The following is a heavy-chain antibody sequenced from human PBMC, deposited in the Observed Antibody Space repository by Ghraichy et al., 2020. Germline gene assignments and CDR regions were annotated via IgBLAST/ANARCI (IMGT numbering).Heavy chain of an antibody. D-gene: IGHD3-22*01. J-gene: IGHJ6*02. CDR2: T. CDR3: AGYDSSGNYYKNAMDV. CDR1: VAPSEVTS. V-gene: IGHV4-59*11. Sequence: SEPCPSPALSLVAPSEVTSGIGSGSPQGRDWSGLGSTNASPSLRSRVTISVDTSKNQFSLSLRPVTAADTAVYYCAGYDSSGNYYKNAMDVWGQGTTVTVSS.